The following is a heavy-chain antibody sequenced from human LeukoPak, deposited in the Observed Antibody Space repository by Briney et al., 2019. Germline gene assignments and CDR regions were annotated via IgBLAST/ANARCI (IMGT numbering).Heavy chain of an antibody. CDR2: VYYSGST. CDR3: ARSYGDHYYGMDV. V-gene: IGHV4-39*07. D-gene: IGHD4-17*01. Sequence: PSQTLSLTCTVSGGSISSSCCYWVWIRQPPGKGLEWIGSVYYSGSTYYNPSLKGRVSTSLDTSNNQFSLKLRSVTAADTAVYYCARSYGDHYYGMDVWGQGTTVTVSS. J-gene: IGHJ6*02. CDR1: GGSISSSCCY.